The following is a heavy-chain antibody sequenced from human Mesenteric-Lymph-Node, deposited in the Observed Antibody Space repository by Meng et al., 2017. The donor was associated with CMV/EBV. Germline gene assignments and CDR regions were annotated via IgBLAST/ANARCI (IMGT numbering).Heavy chain of an antibody. CDR1: GFSLSTYW. CDR3: ARGKFQSVGIVYSYFDP. D-gene: IGHD5-18*01. Sequence: GGSLRLSCAASGFSLSTYWMHWVRQAPGKGLVWVSRINSDGSTTNYADSVKGRFTISRDNAKNTLYLQMNSLRAEDTAVYYSARGKFQSVGIVYSYFDPWGQGALVTVSS. CDR2: INSDGSTT. V-gene: IGHV3-74*01. J-gene: IGHJ5*02.